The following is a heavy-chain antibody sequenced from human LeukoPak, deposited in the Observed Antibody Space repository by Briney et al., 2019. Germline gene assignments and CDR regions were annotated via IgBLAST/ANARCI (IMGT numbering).Heavy chain of an antibody. Sequence: ASVKVSCKVSGYTLTELSMHWVRQAPGKGLEWMGGFDPEDGETIYAQKFQGRVTMTEDTSTDTAYMGLSSLRSEDTAVYYCATDEYSGYPFFVYWGQGTLVTVSS. CDR2: FDPEDGET. CDR3: ATDEYSGYPFFVY. J-gene: IGHJ4*02. V-gene: IGHV1-24*01. CDR1: GYTLTELS. D-gene: IGHD5-12*01.